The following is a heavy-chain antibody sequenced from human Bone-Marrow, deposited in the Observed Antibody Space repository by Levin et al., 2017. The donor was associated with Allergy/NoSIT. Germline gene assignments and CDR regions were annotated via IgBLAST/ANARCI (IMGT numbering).Heavy chain of an antibody. CDR1: GFTFSDYY. CDR3: ISMTPLTWGDY. J-gene: IGHJ4*02. Sequence: SCAASGFTFSDYYMDWVRQAPGKGLEWVGRTRNRAKGYTTDYAAPVKGRFTVSRDDATNSVYLQMNSLKTEDTAVYYCISMTPLTWGDYWGRGTLVTVSS. D-gene: IGHD3-16*01. V-gene: IGHV3-72*01. CDR2: TRNRAKGYTT.